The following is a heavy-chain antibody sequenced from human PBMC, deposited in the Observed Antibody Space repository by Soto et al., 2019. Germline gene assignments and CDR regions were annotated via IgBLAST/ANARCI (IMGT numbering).Heavy chain of an antibody. D-gene: IGHD3-22*01. J-gene: IGHJ3*02. CDR1: GYTFTSYY. CDR2: INPSGGST. CDR3: ARDHYDSSGYYSHDAFDI. Sequence: ASVKVSCKASGYTFTSYYMHWLRQCPGQGLEWMGIINPSGGSTSYAQKFQGRATMTRDTSTSTVYMELSSLRSEDMAVYYCARDHYDSSGYYSHDAFDIWGQGTMVTVSS. V-gene: IGHV1-46*01.